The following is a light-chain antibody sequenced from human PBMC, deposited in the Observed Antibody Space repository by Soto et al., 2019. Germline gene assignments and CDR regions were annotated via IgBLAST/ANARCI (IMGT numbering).Light chain of an antibody. Sequence: DIQMTQSPSTLSASVGDRVTITCRASQSISSWLAWYQQKPGKAPNLLIYDASSLESGVPSRFSGSGSGTEFSLTISSPQPDDFGTYYCQQYKSYSRTFGQGTKVEIK. CDR3: QQYKSYSRT. V-gene: IGKV1-5*01. J-gene: IGKJ1*01. CDR1: QSISSW. CDR2: DAS.